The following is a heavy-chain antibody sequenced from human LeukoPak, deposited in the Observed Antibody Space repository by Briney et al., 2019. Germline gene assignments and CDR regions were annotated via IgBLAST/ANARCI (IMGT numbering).Heavy chain of an antibody. CDR3: ARTRGTAMVYFDY. J-gene: IGHJ4*02. CDR2: ISYDGSNK. Sequence: PGGSLRLSCAASGFTFSSYAMHWVRQAPGKRLEWVAVISYDGSNKYYADSVKGRFTISRDNSKNTLYLQMNSLRAEDTAVYYCARTRGTAMVYFDYWGQGTLVTVSS. V-gene: IGHV3-30-3*01. D-gene: IGHD5-18*01. CDR1: GFTFSSYA.